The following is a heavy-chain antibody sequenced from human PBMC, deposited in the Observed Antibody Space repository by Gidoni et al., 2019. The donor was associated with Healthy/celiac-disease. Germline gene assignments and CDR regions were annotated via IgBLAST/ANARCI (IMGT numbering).Heavy chain of an antibody. CDR1: GYTFTSYA. CDR3: ARSLSTRDYYYGMDV. V-gene: IGHV1-3*01. CDR2: INAGNGNT. D-gene: IGHD2-2*01. J-gene: IGHJ6*02. Sequence: QVQLVQSGAEVKKPGASVKVSCKASGYTFTSYAMHWVRQAPGQRLEWMGWINAGNGNTKYSQKFQGGVTITRDTSASTAYMELSSLRSEDTAVYYCARSLSTRDYYYGMDVWGQGTTVTVSS.